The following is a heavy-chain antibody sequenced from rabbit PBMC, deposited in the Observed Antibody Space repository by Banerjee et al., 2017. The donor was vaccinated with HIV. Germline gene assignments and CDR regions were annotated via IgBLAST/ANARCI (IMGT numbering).Heavy chain of an antibody. V-gene: IGHV1S45*01. Sequence: QEQLEESGGDLVKPEGSLTLTCTASGFSFSSSYWICWVRQAPGKGLEWIGCIYTGDGDTYYASWVNGRFTISKTSLTAVTLQMTSLTAADTATYFCARGWSNSNLWGPGTLVTVS. CDR1: GFSFSSSYW. J-gene: IGHJ4*01. CDR3: ARGWSNSNL. CDR2: IYTGDGDT.